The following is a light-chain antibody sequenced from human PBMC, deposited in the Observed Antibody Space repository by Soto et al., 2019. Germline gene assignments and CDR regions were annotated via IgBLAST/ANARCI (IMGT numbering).Light chain of an antibody. CDR3: QHYRTS. CDR1: QSVSSSY. J-gene: IGKJ4*01. V-gene: IGKV3-20*01. CDR2: GAS. Sequence: EIVLTQYPGTLSLSPGERATLSCRASQSVSSSYFAWYQQKPGQAPRQLIYGASSRATGIPDRFSGSGSGTDFTLTITGLEPEDFAVYYCQHYRTSFGGGTRVEIK.